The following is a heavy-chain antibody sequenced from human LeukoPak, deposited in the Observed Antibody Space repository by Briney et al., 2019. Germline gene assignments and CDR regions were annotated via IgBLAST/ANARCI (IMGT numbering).Heavy chain of an antibody. D-gene: IGHD2-15*01. J-gene: IGHJ4*02. V-gene: IGHV4-34*01. CDR3: ARTHCSGGSCYYYFDY. CDR1: GGSFSGYY. CDR2: INHSGST. Sequence: SETLSLTCAVCGGSFSGYYWSWIRQPPGKGLEWIGEINHSGSTNYNPSLKSRVTISVDTSKNQFSLKLSSVTAADTAVYYCARTHCSGGSCYYYFDYWGQGTLVTVSS.